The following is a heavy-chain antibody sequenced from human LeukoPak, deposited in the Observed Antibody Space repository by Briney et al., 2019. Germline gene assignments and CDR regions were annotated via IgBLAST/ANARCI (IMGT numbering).Heavy chain of an antibody. CDR3: ARRSQTAAGRGIDY. J-gene: IGHJ4*02. D-gene: IGHD6-13*01. CDR2: MSNSGST. Sequence: TSETLSLTCTVSGGSISSSSSYYRAWIRQPPGKGLEWIGTMSNSGSTYYNPSLKSRVTISGDTSKNQFSLKLSSVTAADTAVFYCARRSQTAAGRGIDYWGQGTLVTVSS. CDR1: GGSISSSSSYY. V-gene: IGHV4-39*01.